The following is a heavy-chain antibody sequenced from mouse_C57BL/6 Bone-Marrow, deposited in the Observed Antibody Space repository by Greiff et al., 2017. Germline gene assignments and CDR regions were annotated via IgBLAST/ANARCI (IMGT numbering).Heavy chain of an antibody. CDR3: TRSLIYYGTNY. CDR2: IDPEDGET. J-gene: IGHJ2*01. Sequence: VHVKQSGAELVKPGASVKLSCTASGFNIKDYYIHWVKQRTEQGLEWIGMIDPEDGETKYAPKFPDKATITADTSSNTAYLQLSSLTSEDTAVYYCTRSLIYYGTNYWGQGTTLTVSS. V-gene: IGHV14-2*01. CDR1: GFNIKDYY. D-gene: IGHD1-1*01.